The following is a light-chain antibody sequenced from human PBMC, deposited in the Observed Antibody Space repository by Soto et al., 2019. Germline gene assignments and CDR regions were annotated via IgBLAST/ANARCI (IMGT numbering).Light chain of an antibody. J-gene: IGKJ1*01. CDR3: QQYNSYWT. V-gene: IGKV1-5*03. CDR2: KAS. CDR1: QSISSS. Sequence: DIQMTQSPSTLSASVGDRVTITCRASQSISSSLAWYQQKPGKAPKLLIYKASSFESGVLSRLSGNGDGTDFSLTLSGVQPDDISTYDCQQYNSYWTFGQGTKVEIK.